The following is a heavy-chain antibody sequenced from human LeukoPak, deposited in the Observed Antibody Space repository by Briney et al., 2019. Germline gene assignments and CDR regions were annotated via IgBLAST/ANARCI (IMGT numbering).Heavy chain of an antibody. CDR3: ARDRRMRVRGYGKTGTTALDY. D-gene: IGHD1-7*01. V-gene: IGHV3-23*01. J-gene: IGHJ4*02. CDR2: VSGSGGSR. Sequence: EGSLRLSCAASGFTVRSNYMSWVRQAPGKGLEWVSGVSGSGGSRNYADSVKGRFTISRDNSEKTLYLQMNSLRAEDTAVYYCARDRRMRVRGYGKTGTTALDYWGQGTLVTVSS. CDR1: GFTVRSNY.